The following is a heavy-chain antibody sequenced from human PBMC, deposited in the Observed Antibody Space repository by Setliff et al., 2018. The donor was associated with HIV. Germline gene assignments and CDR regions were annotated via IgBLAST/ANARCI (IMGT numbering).Heavy chain of an antibody. Sequence: GGSLRLSCVASGFRFRTYAMSWVRQAPGKGLEWVSVISGSGDSTFYADSLKGRFTISRDNSKNTLYLQMNSLRAEDTAVYYCAKTLPTLYPPHDYYFAMDVWGQGTTVTVSS. CDR1: GFRFRTYA. CDR3: AKTLPTLYPPHDYYFAMDV. D-gene: IGHD2-15*01. J-gene: IGHJ6*02. CDR2: ISGSGDST. V-gene: IGHV3-23*01.